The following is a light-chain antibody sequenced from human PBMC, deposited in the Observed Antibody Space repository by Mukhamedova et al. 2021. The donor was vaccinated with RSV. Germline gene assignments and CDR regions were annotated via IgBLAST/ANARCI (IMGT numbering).Light chain of an antibody. CDR3: MQALQTSYT. Sequence: HGNGYSFLHWYLQKPGQSPQLLIYLGSNRASGVPDRFSGSGSGTDFTLRITRVEPEDVGVYYCMQALQTSYTFGQGTKLEI. CDR2: LGS. CDR1: HGNGYSF. V-gene: IGKV2-28*01. J-gene: IGKJ2*01.